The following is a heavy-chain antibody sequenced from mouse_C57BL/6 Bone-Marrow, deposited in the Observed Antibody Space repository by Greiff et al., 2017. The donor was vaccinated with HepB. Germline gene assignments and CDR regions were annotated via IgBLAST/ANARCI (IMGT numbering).Heavy chain of an antibody. V-gene: IGHV1-7*01. J-gene: IGHJ3*01. CDR1: GYTFTSYW. D-gene: IGHD1-1*01. CDR3: ARHGSSYGAWFAY. Sequence: QVHVKQSGAELAKPGASVKLSCKASGYTFTSYWMHWVKQRPGQGLEWIGYINPSSGYTKYNQKFKDKATLTADKSSSTAYMQLSSLTYEDSAVYYCARHGSSYGAWFAYWGQGTLVTVSA. CDR2: INPSSGYT.